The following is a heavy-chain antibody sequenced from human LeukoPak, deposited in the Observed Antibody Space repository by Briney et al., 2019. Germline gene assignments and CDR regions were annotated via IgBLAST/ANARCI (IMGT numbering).Heavy chain of an antibody. D-gene: IGHD1-1*01. J-gene: IGHJ3*02. CDR3: AREGVDWNDANGGAFDI. CDR1: GYTFTGYY. Sequence: ASVKVSCKASGYTFTGYYMHWVRQAPGQGLEWMGWINPNSGGTNYAQKFQGWVTMTRDTSISTVYMELSSLRSEDTAVYYCAREGVDWNDANGGAFDIWGQGTMVTVSS. V-gene: IGHV1-2*04. CDR2: INPNSGGT.